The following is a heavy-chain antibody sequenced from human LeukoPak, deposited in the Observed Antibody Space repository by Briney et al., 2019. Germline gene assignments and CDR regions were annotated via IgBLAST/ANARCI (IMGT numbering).Heavy chain of an antibody. CDR2: INNNGGTT. J-gene: IGHJ4*02. CDR1: GFTFSSYV. V-gene: IGHV3-64D*08. D-gene: IGHD2-15*01. CDR3: VKAQGCCGSGTCSFDY. Sequence: GGSLRLSCSASGFTFSSYVMYWVRQAPGRALEYVSAINNNGGTTSYADSVKGRFTISRDNSKNTLSLQMSSLRVEDTAVYYCVKAQGCCGSGTCSFDYWGRGTLVTVSS.